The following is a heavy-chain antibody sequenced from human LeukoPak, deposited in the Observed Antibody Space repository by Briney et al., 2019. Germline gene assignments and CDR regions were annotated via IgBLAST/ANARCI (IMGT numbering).Heavy chain of an antibody. D-gene: IGHD3-9*01. CDR3: ARDGVLRYFDWLYYFDY. CDR1: GFTFSDYY. Sequence: GGSLRLSCAASGFTFSDYYMIWVRQAPGKGLEWVSYISSSGSSIHYADSVKGRFTISRDNAKNALYLQMNGLRAEDTAVYYCARDGVLRYFDWLYYFDYWGQGTLVTVSS. CDR2: ISSSGSSI. V-gene: IGHV3-11*01. J-gene: IGHJ4*02.